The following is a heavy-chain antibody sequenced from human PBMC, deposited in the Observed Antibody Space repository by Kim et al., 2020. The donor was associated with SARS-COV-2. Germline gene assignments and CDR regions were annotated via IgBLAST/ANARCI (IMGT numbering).Heavy chain of an antibody. J-gene: IGHJ4*02. D-gene: IGHD2-8*01. V-gene: IGHV3-20*01. CDR1: GFTFNDYG. CDR2: IKRDGDST. Sequence: GGSLRLSCAVSGFTFNDYGMSWVRQAPGKGLEWVAGIKRDGDSTGYADSVKGRFTISRDNAKNSVYLQMNSLRADDTALYHCARGLIGCRIEFWGQGILVTVSS. CDR3: ARGLIGCRIEF.